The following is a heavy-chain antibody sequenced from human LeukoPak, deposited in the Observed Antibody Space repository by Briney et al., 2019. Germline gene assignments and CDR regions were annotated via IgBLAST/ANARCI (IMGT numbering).Heavy chain of an antibody. J-gene: IGHJ4*02. CDR1: GFSINSAYY. Sequence: SETLSLTCTVSGFSINSAYYWGWIRQPPGKGKEWIGAINHSGTTYHNPSLKSRVTISVDTSNNQFSLRLSYVTAADTAVYYCARLPRSVFGVDYTDYWGQGTLVTVSS. D-gene: IGHD3-3*01. CDR2: INHSGTT. V-gene: IGHV4-38-2*02. CDR3: ARLPRSVFGVDYTDY.